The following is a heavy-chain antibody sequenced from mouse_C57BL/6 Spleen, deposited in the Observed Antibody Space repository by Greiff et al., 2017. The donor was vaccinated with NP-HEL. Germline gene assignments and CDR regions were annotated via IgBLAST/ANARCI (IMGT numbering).Heavy chain of an antibody. J-gene: IGHJ3*01. D-gene: IGHD2-1*01. CDR1: GYTFTSYW. Sequence: QVQLQQPGAELVKPGASVKMSCKASGYTFTSYWITWVKQRPGQGLEWIGDIYPGSGSTNYNEKFTSKATLPVDTSSSTAYMQLSSLTSEDTADYYWARTLYGNYWFAYWGQGTLVTVSA. V-gene: IGHV1-55*01. CDR3: ARTLYGNYWFAY. CDR2: IYPGSGST.